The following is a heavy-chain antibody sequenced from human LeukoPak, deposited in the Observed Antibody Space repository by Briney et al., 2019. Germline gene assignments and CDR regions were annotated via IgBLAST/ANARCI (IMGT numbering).Heavy chain of an antibody. J-gene: IGHJ4*02. Sequence: GGSLRLSCAASGFTFSSYAMSWVRQAPGKGLEWVSAISGSGGSTYYADSVKGRFAISRDNSKNTLYLQMNSLRAEDTAVYYCAKVDSLAAAGNPFDYWGQGTLVTVSS. CDR1: GFTFSSYA. D-gene: IGHD6-13*01. CDR2: ISGSGGST. CDR3: AKVDSLAAAGNPFDY. V-gene: IGHV3-23*01.